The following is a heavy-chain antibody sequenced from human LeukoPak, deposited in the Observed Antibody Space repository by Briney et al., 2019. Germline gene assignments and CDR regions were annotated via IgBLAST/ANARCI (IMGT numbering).Heavy chain of an antibody. Sequence: SETLSLTCAVYGESFSGYYWSWIRQPPGKGLEWIGEINHSGSTNYNPSLKSRVTISLDTSKNQFSLKLTSVTAADTAVYYCAREGIAAAAIDYWGQGNLVTVSS. D-gene: IGHD6-13*01. CDR3: AREGIAAAAIDY. V-gene: IGHV4-34*01. CDR2: INHSGST. J-gene: IGHJ4*02. CDR1: GESFSGYY.